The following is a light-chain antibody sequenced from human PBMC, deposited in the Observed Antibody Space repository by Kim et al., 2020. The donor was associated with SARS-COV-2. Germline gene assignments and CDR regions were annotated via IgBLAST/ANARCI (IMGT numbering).Light chain of an antibody. J-gene: IGLJ3*02. V-gene: IGLV1-40*01. CDR2: GNN. Sequence: RITLSATGSSSNIGARFDVNWYQQVPGTAPKLLIYGNNNRPSGVPGRFSGFKSGTSASLAITGLQPEDEADYYCQAYDSSLGGSLFGGGTQLTVL. CDR1: SSNIGARFD. CDR3: QAYDSSLGGSL.